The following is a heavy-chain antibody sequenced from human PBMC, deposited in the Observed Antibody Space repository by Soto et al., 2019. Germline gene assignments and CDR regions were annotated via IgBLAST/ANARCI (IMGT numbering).Heavy chain of an antibody. CDR1: GDSVSSNSAA. D-gene: IGHD6-13*01. J-gene: IGHJ6*02. CDR3: ARVQSSSSWLGYYYYYGIDV. V-gene: IGHV6-1*01. CDR2: AYYRSKWYN. Sequence: QTLSLTCAISGDSVSSNSAAWNWIRQSPSRGLEWLGRAYYRSKWYNEYAVSVKSRITIHPDTSKNQFSLQLTSVTPEDTAVYYCARVQSSSSWLGYYYYYGIDVWGQWTTVTVSS.